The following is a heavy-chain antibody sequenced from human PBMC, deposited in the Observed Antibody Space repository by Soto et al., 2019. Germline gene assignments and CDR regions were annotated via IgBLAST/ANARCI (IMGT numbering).Heavy chain of an antibody. V-gene: IGHV1-8*01. CDR1: GYTFASYD. D-gene: IGHD3-3*01. CDR3: ACDFWSGYSQLYYYYGMDV. J-gene: IGHJ6*02. Sequence: GASVKVSCKASGYTFASYDINWVRQATGQGLEWMGWMNPNSGNTGYAQKFQGRVTMTRNTSISTAYMELSSLRSEDTAVYYCACDFWSGYSQLYYYYGMDVWGQGTTVTSP. CDR2: MNPNSGNT.